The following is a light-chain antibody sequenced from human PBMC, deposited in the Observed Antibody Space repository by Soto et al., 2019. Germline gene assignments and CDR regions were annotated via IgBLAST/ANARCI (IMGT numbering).Light chain of an antibody. J-gene: IGKJ4*01. Sequence: DIVMTQSPDSLAASLGERATIKCKSSQSVLYRSNNRNYLAWYQQKPGQPPKMLIYWASTRESGVPDRFSGSGSGTDFTLTISSLQAEDVAVYYCQQYSLTPLSFGGGTRVEIK. V-gene: IGKV4-1*01. CDR3: QQYSLTPLS. CDR1: QSVLYRSNNRNY. CDR2: WAS.